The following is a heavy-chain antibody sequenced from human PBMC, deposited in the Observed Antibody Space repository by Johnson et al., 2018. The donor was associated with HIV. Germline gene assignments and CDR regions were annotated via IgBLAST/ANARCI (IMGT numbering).Heavy chain of an antibody. D-gene: IGHD1-1*01. V-gene: IGHV3-30*03. CDR3: TTRTWSDAFDI. CDR2: ISYDGSNK. CDR1: GFSFSSYG. J-gene: IGHJ3*02. Sequence: QVQLVESGGGVVQPGKSLRLSCVASGFSFSSYGMHWVRQAPGKGLEWVALISYDGSNKYYADSVEGRFTISRVNSKNKLYLQMNSLTPEDTAGYFCTTRTWSDAFDIWGRGTMVTVSS.